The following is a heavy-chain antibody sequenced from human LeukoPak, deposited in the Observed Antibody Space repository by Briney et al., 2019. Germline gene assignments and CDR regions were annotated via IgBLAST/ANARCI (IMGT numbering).Heavy chain of an antibody. J-gene: IGHJ4*02. D-gene: IGHD3-16*01. V-gene: IGHV1-18*01. CDR3: ARGCGDYVGGNYFDY. CDR2: ISAYNGNT. CDR1: GYTFTSYG. Sequence: ASVKVSCKASGYTFTSYGISWVRRAPGQGLEWMGWISAYNGNTNYAQKLQGRVTMTTDTSTSTAYMELRSLRSDDTAVYYCARGCGDYVGGNYFDYWGQGTLVTVSS.